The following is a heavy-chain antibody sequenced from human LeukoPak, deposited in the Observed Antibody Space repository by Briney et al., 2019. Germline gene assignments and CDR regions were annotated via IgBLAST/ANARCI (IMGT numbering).Heavy chain of an antibody. Sequence: GGSLRLSCSASQFTFSYYAMTWVRQAPGKGLEWVSGIGGSGDYTYYADSVKGRFTISRDSAKNSLYLQKNSLRAEDTAVYYCARDLISMIRGVSSLDPWGQGTLVTVSS. J-gene: IGHJ5*02. D-gene: IGHD3-10*01. CDR2: IGGSGDYT. CDR3: ARDLISMIRGVSSLDP. V-gene: IGHV3-21*01. CDR1: QFTFSYYA.